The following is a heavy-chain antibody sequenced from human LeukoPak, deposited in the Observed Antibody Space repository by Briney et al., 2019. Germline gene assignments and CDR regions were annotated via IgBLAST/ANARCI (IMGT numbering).Heavy chain of an antibody. V-gene: IGHV4-59*08. CDR1: GGSISSYY. D-gene: IGHD3-22*01. CDR2: IYYSGST. Sequence: KPSETLSLTCTVSGGSISSYYWSWIRQPPGKGLEWIGYIYYSGSTNYNPSLKSRVTISVDTSKNQFSLKLSSVTAADTAVYYCARVVSDSSGYYYADSTRFDYWGQGTLVTVSS. CDR3: ARVVSDSSGYYYADSTRFDY. J-gene: IGHJ4*02.